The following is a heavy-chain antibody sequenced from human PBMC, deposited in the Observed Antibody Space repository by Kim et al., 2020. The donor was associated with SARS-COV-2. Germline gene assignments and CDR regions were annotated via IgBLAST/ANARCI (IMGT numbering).Heavy chain of an antibody. CDR2: ISGSGGST. CDR3: AQIVLMVYANPNWFDP. V-gene: IGHV3-23*01. Sequence: GGSLRLSCAASGFTFSSYAMSWARQAPGKGLEWVSAISGSGGSTYYADSVKGRFTISRDNSKNTLYLQMNSLRAEDTAVYYCAQIVLMVYANPNWFDPWGQGTLVTVSS. CDR1: GFTFSSYA. J-gene: IGHJ5*02. D-gene: IGHD2-8*01.